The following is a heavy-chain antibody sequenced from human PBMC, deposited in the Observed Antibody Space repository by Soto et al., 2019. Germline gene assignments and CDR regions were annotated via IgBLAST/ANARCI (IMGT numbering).Heavy chain of an antibody. CDR2: IYYSGST. D-gene: IGHD5-18*01. CDR3: AKDLRGNSYGYAPTDYYYYGMDV. J-gene: IGHJ6*02. CDR1: GGSISSYY. V-gene: IGHV4-59*01. Sequence: PSETLSLTCTVSGGSISSYYWSWIRQPPGKGLEWIGYIYYSGSTNYNPSLKSRVTISVDTSKNQFSLKLSSVTAADTAMYYCAKDLRGNSYGYAPTDYYYYGMDVWGQGTRVPVSS.